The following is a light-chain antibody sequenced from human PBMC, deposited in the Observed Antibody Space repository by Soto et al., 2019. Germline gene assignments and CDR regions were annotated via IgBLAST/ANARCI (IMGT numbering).Light chain of an antibody. CDR1: SSNIGAGFD. CDR3: QSYDRSLSGWV. Sequence: QAVVTQESSLTVSPGQRVTISCTGSSSNIGAGFDVHWYQQLPGAAPKLLIFVNTNRPSGVPDRFSGSKSGTSASLAITGLQAEDEADYYCQSYDRSLSGWVFGGGTKLTVL. CDR2: VNT. J-gene: IGLJ3*02. V-gene: IGLV1-40*01.